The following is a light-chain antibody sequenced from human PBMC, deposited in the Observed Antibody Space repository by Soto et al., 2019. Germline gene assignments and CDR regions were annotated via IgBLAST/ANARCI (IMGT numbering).Light chain of an antibody. J-gene: IGLJ2*01. Sequence: QSALTQPPYASGSPGQSVTISCTGTSSDVGGYDYVSWYQQQSGKAPKLLIYEVTKRPSGVPDRFSGSKSGNTASLTVSGLQAEDEADYYCSSYAGNHSVIFGPGTKVTVL. CDR2: EVT. V-gene: IGLV2-8*01. CDR1: SSDVGGYDY. CDR3: SSYAGNHSVI.